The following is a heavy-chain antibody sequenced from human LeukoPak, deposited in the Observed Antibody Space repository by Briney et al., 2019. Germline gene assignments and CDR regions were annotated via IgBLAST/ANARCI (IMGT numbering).Heavy chain of an antibody. CDR1: GASIGSDDSYY. V-gene: IGHV4-39*01. Sequence: SETLSLTCSVSGASIGSDDSYYWGWIRQPPGKGLEWIAGITSSGTAHYNPSLESRVTISLDTSSNQFSLRLTFVTAADTAPYYCARAPNYRRYSLHSWGQGTKVTVSS. D-gene: IGHD3-16*02. CDR3: ARAPNYRRYSLHS. CDR2: ITSSGTA. J-gene: IGHJ5*02.